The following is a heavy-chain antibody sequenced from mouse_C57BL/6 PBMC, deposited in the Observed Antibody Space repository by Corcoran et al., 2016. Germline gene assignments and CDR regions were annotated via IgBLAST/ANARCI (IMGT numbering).Heavy chain of an antibody. CDR3: ARRYSNYYFDY. D-gene: IGHD2-5*01. CDR2: INPNNGGT. J-gene: IGHJ2*01. V-gene: IGHV1-26*01. CDR1: GYTFTDYY. Sequence: EVQLQQSGPELVKPGASVKISCKASGYTFTDYYMNWVKQSHGKSLEWIGDINPNNGGTSYNQKFKGKATLTVDKSSSTAYMERRSLTSEDSAVYYCARRYSNYYFDYWGQGTTLTVSS.